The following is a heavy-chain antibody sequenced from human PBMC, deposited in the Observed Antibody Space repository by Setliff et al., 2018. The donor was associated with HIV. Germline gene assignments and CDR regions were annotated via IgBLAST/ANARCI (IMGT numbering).Heavy chain of an antibody. CDR2: FDPQDGET. Sequence: ASVKVSCKVYGYTLSELSIHWVRQAPGKGLEWMGYFDPQDGETVYAQKFQGRVTMTRDTSISTAYMELSRLRSDDTAVYYCARLTTVITPYDYWGQGTLVTVSS. CDR1: GYTLSELS. V-gene: IGHV1-24*01. J-gene: IGHJ4*02. D-gene: IGHD4-17*01. CDR3: ARLTTVITPYDY.